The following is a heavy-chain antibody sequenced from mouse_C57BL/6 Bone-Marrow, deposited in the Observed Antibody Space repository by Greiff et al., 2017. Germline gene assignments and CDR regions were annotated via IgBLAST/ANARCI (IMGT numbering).Heavy chain of an antibody. V-gene: IGHV5-17*01. CDR2: ISSGSSTI. Sequence: EVHLVESGGGLVKPGGSLKLSCAASGFTFSDYGMHWVRQAPEKGLEWVAYISSGSSTIYYAAPVKGRFTISRDNAKNTLFLQMASLRSEDTAMYDCAIPTGNWGQGTTLTVSS. J-gene: IGHJ2*01. D-gene: IGHD4-1*01. CDR1: GFTFSDYG. CDR3: AIPTGN.